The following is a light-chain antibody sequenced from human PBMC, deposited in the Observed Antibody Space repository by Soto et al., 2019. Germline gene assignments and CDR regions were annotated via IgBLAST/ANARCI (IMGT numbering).Light chain of an antibody. CDR3: QQYHNWPIT. V-gene: IGKV3D-15*03. CDR1: QTISTN. Sequence: EIVITQSRATLSVSPRERATLLCRASQTISTNLAWYQQKPGQAPMLLIHGASSRAGGVPDRVSGSGSGTEFTLTISILQSEDFAVYYCQQYHNWPITFGQGTRLEI. CDR2: GAS. J-gene: IGKJ5*01.